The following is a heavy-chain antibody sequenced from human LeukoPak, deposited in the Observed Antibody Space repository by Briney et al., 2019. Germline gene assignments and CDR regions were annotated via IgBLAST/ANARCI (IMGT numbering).Heavy chain of an antibody. CDR2: IKQDETEK. J-gene: IGHJ3*02. V-gene: IGHV3-7*03. D-gene: IGHD3-10*01. CDR1: GFNFRSYW. Sequence: QTGGSLRLSCATSGFNFRSYWMSWVRQAPGKGLEWVANIKQDETEKYYVDSVTGRFTISRDNAKTSLYLQMNSLSAADTAVYYCARTRGSGSYNGNMAFDIWGQGTMVTVSS. CDR3: ARTRGSGSYNGNMAFDI.